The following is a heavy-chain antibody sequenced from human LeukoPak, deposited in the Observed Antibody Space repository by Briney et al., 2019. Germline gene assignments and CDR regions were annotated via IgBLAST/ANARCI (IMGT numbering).Heavy chain of an antibody. V-gene: IGHV3-11*06. CDR2: ISSSSSYT. CDR3: ARGVVLAAKLNWFDP. D-gene: IGHD2-15*01. Sequence: GGSLRLSCAASGFTFSDYYMSWIRQAPGKGLEWVSYISSSSSYTNYADSVKGRFTISRDNAKNSLYLQMNSLRAEDTAVYYCARGVVLAAKLNWFDPWGQGTPVTVSS. CDR1: GFTFSDYY. J-gene: IGHJ5*02.